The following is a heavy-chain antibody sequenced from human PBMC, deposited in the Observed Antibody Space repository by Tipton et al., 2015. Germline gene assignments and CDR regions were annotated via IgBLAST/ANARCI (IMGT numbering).Heavy chain of an antibody. V-gene: IGHV4-59*08. J-gene: IGHJ6*02. D-gene: IGHD3-22*01. CDR2: IYYSGST. CDR3: ARIRSGYFYYYYYGMDV. Sequence: TLSLTCTVSGASISSYYWSWIRQPPGKGLEWIGYIYYSGSTNYNPSLKSRVTISVDTSKNQFSLKLSSVTAADTAVYYCARIRSGYFYYYYYGMDVWGQGTTVTVSS. CDR1: GASISSYY.